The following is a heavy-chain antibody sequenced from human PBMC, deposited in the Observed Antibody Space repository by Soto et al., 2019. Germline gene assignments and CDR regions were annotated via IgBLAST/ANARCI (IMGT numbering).Heavy chain of an antibody. D-gene: IGHD3-3*01. V-gene: IGHV2-5*02. J-gene: IGHJ4*02. CDR3: AHRILRTVFGLVTTTAIYFDF. CDR2: IYWDDDK. CDR1: GFSLTTSGVG. Sequence: QITLNESGPTVVKPAETLTLTCTFSGFSLTTSGVGVGWIRQSPGKAPEWLALIYWDDDKRYSASLKSRLTITKDTSKNQVVLTVARVDPPDTATYYCAHRILRTVFGLVTTTAIYFDFWGQGTPVVVSS.